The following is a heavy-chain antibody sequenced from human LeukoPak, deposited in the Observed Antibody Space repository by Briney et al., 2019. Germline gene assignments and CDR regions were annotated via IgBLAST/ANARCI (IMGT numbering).Heavy chain of an antibody. CDR2: ISYDGSNK. Sequence: GGSLRLSCAASGFTFSSYAMHWVRQAPGKGLEWVAVISYDGSNKYYADSVKGRFTISRDNSKNTLYLQMNSLRAEDTAVYYCARDLVVYQNLGRFDYWGQGTLVTVSS. CDR1: GFTFSSYA. V-gene: IGHV3-30-3*01. J-gene: IGHJ4*02. CDR3: ARDLVVYQNLGRFDY. D-gene: IGHD6-13*01.